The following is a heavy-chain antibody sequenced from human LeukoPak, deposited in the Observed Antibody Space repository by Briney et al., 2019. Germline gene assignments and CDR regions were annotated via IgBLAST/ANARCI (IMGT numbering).Heavy chain of an antibody. CDR1: GGSISSYY. J-gene: IGHJ4*02. D-gene: IGHD3-3*01. CDR2: IYYSGST. V-gene: IGHV4-59*01. Sequence: PSETLSPTCTVSGGSISSYYWSWIRQPPGKGLEWIGYIYYSGSTNYNPSLKSRVTMSVVTSKNQFSLKLNSVTAADTAVYHCARKEWVPCYFDYWGQGALVTVSS. CDR3: ARKEWVPCYFDY.